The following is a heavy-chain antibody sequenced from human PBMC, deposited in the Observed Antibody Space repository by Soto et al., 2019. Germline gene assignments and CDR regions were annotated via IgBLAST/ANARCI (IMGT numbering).Heavy chain of an antibody. Sequence: SETLSLTCTVSGASVTSGDYYWSWIRQPPGKGLEWIGYIFYSGSTYYNPSLKSRVTISVDKSNNQFTLRLSSVTAADTAVYYCASSVAALPSNRLDPWGQGTLVTGSS. CDR2: IFYSGST. CDR1: GASVTSGDYY. CDR3: ASSVAALPSNRLDP. J-gene: IGHJ5*02. V-gene: IGHV4-30-4*01. D-gene: IGHD2-15*01.